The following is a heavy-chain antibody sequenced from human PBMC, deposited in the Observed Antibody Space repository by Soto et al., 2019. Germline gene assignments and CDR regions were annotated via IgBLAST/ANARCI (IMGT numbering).Heavy chain of an antibody. CDR2: VSGSGGTI. J-gene: IGHJ4*02. CDR3: AKDQLSFVVAVAATDY. V-gene: IGHV3-23*01. D-gene: IGHD2-15*01. CDR1: GFTFSSYA. Sequence: EVQLLESGGGLVQPGGSLRLSCAASGFTFSSYAMKWVRQAPGKGLEWVSTVSGSGGTIYYADAVKGRFTISRDNSKNTLYLQMNSLRAEDTAVYYCAKDQLSFVVAVAATDYWGQGILVTVSS.